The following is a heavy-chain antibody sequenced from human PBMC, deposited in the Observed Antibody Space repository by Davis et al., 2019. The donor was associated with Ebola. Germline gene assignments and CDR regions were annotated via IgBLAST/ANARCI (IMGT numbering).Heavy chain of an antibody. Sequence: MPSETLSLTCTASGTSMSSGGYYWTWIRQHPGRGLEWIGYISYGGRTSYNPSLKSRITISEDTSKNQFSLKLSSVTAADTAVYYCAISNLWEVDSWGQGSLVTVSS. J-gene: IGHJ4*02. CDR1: GTSMSSGGYY. CDR2: ISYGGRT. V-gene: IGHV4-31*03. CDR3: AISNLWEVDS. D-gene: IGHD1-26*01.